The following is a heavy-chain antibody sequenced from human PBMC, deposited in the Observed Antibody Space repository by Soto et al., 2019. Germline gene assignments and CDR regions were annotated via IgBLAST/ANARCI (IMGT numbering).Heavy chain of an antibody. CDR3: AREGYYSGSGSYSPPRYYGMDV. V-gene: IGHV1-18*01. J-gene: IGHJ6*02. Sequence: QVQLVQSGAEVKKPGASVKVSCKASGYSFTTYGISWVRQAPGQGLEWMGWISDYNGNTNYEKKFQGRVTMTIDTSTRKAYMELKRLRSDDTAVYYCAREGYYSGSGSYSPPRYYGMDVWGQGTTVTVS. CDR1: GYSFTTYG. D-gene: IGHD3-10*01. CDR2: ISDYNGNT.